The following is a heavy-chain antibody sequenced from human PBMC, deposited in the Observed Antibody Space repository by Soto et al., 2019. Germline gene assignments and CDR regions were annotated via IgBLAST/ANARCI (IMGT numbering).Heavy chain of an antibody. Sequence: QVQLQESGPGLVKPSETLSLTCTVSGGSISSYYWSWIRQPPGKGLEWIGYIYYSGSTNYNPSLMSRVTISVDTSKNPFSLKLSSVTAADTAVYYCASLPVDTAMALDYWGQGTLVTVSS. CDR1: GGSISSYY. D-gene: IGHD5-18*01. CDR2: IYYSGST. V-gene: IGHV4-59*01. J-gene: IGHJ4*02. CDR3: ASLPVDTAMALDY.